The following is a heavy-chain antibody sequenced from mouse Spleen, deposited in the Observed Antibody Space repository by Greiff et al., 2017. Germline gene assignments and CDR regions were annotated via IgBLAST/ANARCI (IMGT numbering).Heavy chain of an antibody. J-gene: IGHJ2*01. V-gene: IGHV1-82*01. Sequence: QVQLQQSGPELVKPGASVKISCKASGYAFSSSWMNWVKQRPGKGLVWIGRIYPGDGDTNYNGKFKGKATLTADKSSSTAYMQLSSLTSEDSAVYFCARSLLGYGSTFFDYWGQGTTLTVSS. D-gene: IGHD1-1*01. CDR3: ARSLLGYGSTFFDY. CDR1: GYAFSSSW. CDR2: IYPGDGDT.